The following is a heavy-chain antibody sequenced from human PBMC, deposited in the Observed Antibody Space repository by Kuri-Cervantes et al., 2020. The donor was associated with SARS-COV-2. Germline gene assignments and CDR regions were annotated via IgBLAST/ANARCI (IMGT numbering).Heavy chain of an antibody. CDR3: ARGYSYEPDYYYYGMDV. J-gene: IGHJ6*02. D-gene: IGHD5-18*01. CDR2: IGTAGDT. V-gene: IGHV3-13*04. Sequence: GESLKISCAASGFSITSKYMTWVRQAPGTGLEWVSAIGTAGDTYYPGSVKGRFTISRENAKNSLYLQMNSLRAGDTAVYYCARGYSYEPDYYYYGMDVWGQGTTVTVSS. CDR1: GFSITSKY.